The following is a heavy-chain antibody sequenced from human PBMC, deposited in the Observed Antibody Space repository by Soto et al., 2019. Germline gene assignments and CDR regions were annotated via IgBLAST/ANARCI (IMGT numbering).Heavy chain of an antibody. CDR1: GGSISSGGYY. D-gene: IGHD2-2*01. CDR3: ATQSTSSTSAYYGMDV. V-gene: IGHV4-31*03. Sequence: SSETLSLTCTVSGGSISSGGYYWSWIRQHPGKGLEWIGYIYYSGSTYYNPSLKSRVTISVDTSKNQFSLKLSSVTAADTAVYYCATQSTSSTSAYYGMDVWGQGTTVTVSS. CDR2: IYYSGST. J-gene: IGHJ6*02.